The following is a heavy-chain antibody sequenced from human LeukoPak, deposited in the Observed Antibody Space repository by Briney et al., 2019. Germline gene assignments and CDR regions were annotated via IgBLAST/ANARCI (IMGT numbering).Heavy chain of an antibody. V-gene: IGHV1-8*01. D-gene: IGHD6-13*01. CDR1: GYTFTSYD. CDR2: MNPNSGNT. J-gene: IGHJ4*02. Sequence: GASVKVSCKASGYTFTSYDINWVRQATGQGLERMGWMNPNSGNTGYAQKFQGRVTMTRNTSISTAYMELSSLRSEDTAVYYCARGLYSSSWYALGYWGQGTLVTVSS. CDR3: ARGLYSSSWYALGY.